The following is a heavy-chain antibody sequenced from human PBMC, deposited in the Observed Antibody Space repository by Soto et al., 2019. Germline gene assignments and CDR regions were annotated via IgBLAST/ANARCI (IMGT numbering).Heavy chain of an antibody. CDR2: INAGNGNT. CDR3: ARFRAVAGIDS. Sequence: ASVKVSCKASGYSFKLYEIDWVRQAPGQRLEWMGWINAGNGNTKYSQKFQGRVTISADTSANTAYLELSSLRSEDTAVYFCARFRAVAGIDSWGQGTLVTVSS. D-gene: IGHD6-19*01. V-gene: IGHV1-3*01. CDR1: GYSFKLYE. J-gene: IGHJ4*02.